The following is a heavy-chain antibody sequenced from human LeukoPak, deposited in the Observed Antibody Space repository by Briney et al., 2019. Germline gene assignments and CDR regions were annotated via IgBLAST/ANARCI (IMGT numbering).Heavy chain of an antibody. CDR2: IYYSGST. J-gene: IGHJ4*02. D-gene: IGHD4-23*01. V-gene: IGHV4-59*01. CDR3: ARDSNYGGNNGLAY. CDR1: GGSISSYY. Sequence: PSETLSLTCTVSGGSISSYYWSWIRQPPGKGLEWIGYIYYSGSTNYNPSLKSRVTISADMPKNQFSLKLSSVTAADTAVYYCARDSNYGGNNGLAYWGQGTLVTVSS.